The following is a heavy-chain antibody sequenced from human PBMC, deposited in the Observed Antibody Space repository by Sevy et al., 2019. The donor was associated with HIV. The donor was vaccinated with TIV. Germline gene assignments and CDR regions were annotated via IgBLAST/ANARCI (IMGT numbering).Heavy chain of an antibody. CDR1: GFTFRNYW. D-gene: IGHD3-16*01. CDR3: AGGSRLKDV. CDR2: IKEDGSEK. V-gene: IGHV3-7*01. J-gene: IGHJ6*04. Sequence: GGSLRLSCAVSGFTFRNYWMSWVRQAPGKGLEWVAKIKEDGSEKQCVDSVKGRFTISRDNAKNELYLQMNSLRAEDTAVYYCAGGSRLKDVWGKGTTVTVSS.